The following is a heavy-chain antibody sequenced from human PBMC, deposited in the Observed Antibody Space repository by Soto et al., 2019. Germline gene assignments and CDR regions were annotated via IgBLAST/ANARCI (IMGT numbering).Heavy chain of an antibody. V-gene: IGHV3-30*18. Sequence: GGSLRLSCAASGFTFSSYGMHWVRQAPGKGLEWVAVISYDGSNKYYADSVKGRFTISRDNSKNTLYLQMNSLRAEDTAVYYCAKEDYGSGSYYYYYYYGMDVWGQGTTVTVSS. D-gene: IGHD3-10*01. J-gene: IGHJ6*02. CDR1: GFTFSSYG. CDR2: ISYDGSNK. CDR3: AKEDYGSGSYYYYYYYGMDV.